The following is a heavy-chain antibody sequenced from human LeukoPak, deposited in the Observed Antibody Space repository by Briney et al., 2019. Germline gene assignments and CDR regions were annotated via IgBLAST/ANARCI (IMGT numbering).Heavy chain of an antibody. CDR2: IRYDGSNK. CDR3: AKALIVATITPFDY. D-gene: IGHD5-12*01. J-gene: IGHJ4*02. CDR1: GFTFSSYG. V-gene: IGHV3-30*02. Sequence: GGSLRLSCAASGFTFSSYGMHWVRQAPGKGLEWVAFIRYDGSNKYYADSVKGRFTISRDNSKNTLYLQMNSLRAEDTAVYYCAKALIVATITPFDYWGQGTLVTVSS.